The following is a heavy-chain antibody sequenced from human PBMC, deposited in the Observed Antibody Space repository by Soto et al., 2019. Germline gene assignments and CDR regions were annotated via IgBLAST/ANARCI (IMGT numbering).Heavy chain of an antibody. V-gene: IGHV4-31*03. D-gene: IGHD1-1*01. CDR3: ARGTEAGSYNYGMNV. CDR2: IYYSGST. CDR1: GGSISGGGYY. J-gene: IGHJ6*04. Sequence: SETLSLTCTASGGSISGGGYYWRWIRQHPGKGLEWIGYIYYSGSTYYNPSLKSRVIISLDTSKNQFSLKLISVTAADTALYYCARGTEAGSYNYGMNVWGKGTTVAASS.